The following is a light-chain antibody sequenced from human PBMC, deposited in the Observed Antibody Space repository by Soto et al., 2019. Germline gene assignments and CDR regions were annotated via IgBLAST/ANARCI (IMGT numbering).Light chain of an antibody. CDR1: QSISTY. CDR2: AAS. Sequence: DIQLTQSPSSLSASVGDRVTVTCRASQSISTYLNWYQQKAGEAPKLLINAASSMQSGVPSRFCGSGSGTEFTLTISSLQPEDSATYFCQQSYSVPYTFGQGTKVEI. J-gene: IGKJ2*01. V-gene: IGKV1-39*01. CDR3: QQSYSVPYT.